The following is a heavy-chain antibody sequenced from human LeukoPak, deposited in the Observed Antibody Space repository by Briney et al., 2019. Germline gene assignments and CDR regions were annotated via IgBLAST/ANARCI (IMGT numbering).Heavy chain of an antibody. CDR1: GGSITSYY. D-gene: IGHD4-11*01. CDR3: AGDRDYTRYFDT. J-gene: IGHJ4*02. Sequence: SETLSLTCTVSGGSITSYYWVWIRQPAGQGLEWIGRIYASGSTNYNPSLKSRGTISIDMSKNQFSLTLKSVTAADTAVYYCAGDRDYTRYFDTWGQGALVTVSS. CDR2: IYASGST. V-gene: IGHV4-4*07.